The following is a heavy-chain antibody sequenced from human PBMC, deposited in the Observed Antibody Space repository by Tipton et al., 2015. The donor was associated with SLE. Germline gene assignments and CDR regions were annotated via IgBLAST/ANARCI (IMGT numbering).Heavy chain of an antibody. V-gene: IGHV4-34*01. CDR1: GGSFSGYY. D-gene: IGHD5-18*01. J-gene: IGHJ4*02. CDR2: IYYSGST. Sequence: TLSLTCAVYGGSFSGYYWSWIRQPPGKGLEWIGSIYYSGSTYYNPSLKSRVTISVDTSKNQFSLKLSSVTAADTAVYYCAREPLTWIHVFDYWGQGTLVTVSS. CDR3: AREPLTWIHVFDY.